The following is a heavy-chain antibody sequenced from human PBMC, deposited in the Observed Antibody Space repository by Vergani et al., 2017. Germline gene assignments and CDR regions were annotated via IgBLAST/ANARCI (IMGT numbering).Heavy chain of an antibody. V-gene: IGHV4-59*01. CDR2: IHHSGAT. J-gene: IGHJ3*02. CDR3: ARDTFHFDSENYDDVFDS. Sequence: QVQLQESGPGLVKPSETLSLTCTVSGGSITNNFWSWIRRPPGKGLEWIGYIHHSGATNSKSSPRSRVSISIDTSKSSFSLRLSSVTTADTAMYYCARDTFHFDSENYDDVFDSWGHGTMVIVSS. CDR1: GGSITNNF. D-gene: IGHD3-16*01.